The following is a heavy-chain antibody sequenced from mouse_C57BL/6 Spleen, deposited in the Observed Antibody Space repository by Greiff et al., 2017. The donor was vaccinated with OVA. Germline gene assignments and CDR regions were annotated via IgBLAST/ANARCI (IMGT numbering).Heavy chain of an antibody. D-gene: IGHD2-5*01. CDR2: IDPSDSET. Sequence: QVQLQQPGAELVRPGSSVKLSCKASGYTFTSYWMHWVKQRPIQGLEWIGNIDPSDSETHYNQKFKDKATLTVDKSSSTAYMQLSSLTSEDSAVYYCARRGSNYVYYFDYWGQGTTLTVSS. CDR1: GYTFTSYW. J-gene: IGHJ2*01. V-gene: IGHV1-52*01. CDR3: ARRGSNYVYYFDY.